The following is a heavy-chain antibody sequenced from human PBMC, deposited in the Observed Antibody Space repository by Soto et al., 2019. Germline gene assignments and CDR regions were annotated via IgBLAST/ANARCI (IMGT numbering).Heavy chain of an antibody. V-gene: IGHV3-30*18. Sequence: QVQLVESGGGVVQPGRSLRLSCAVSGFTFSNFGMHWVRQAPGKGLEWVAVISHDATNEKYAESVKGRFTISRDNSKNTLYLQMNSLRGEDTAVYYCAKDPAAGTSPGYWGQGTLVTVSS. CDR2: ISHDATNE. D-gene: IGHD6-13*01. CDR3: AKDPAAGTSPGY. J-gene: IGHJ4*02. CDR1: GFTFSNFG.